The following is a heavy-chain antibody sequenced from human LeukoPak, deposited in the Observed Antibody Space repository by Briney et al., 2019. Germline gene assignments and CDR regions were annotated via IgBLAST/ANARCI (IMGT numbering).Heavy chain of an antibody. CDR3: ARSLPYGTTWYGRSDF. D-gene: IGHD6-13*01. CDR1: GFPFNAYW. V-gene: IGHV3-7*03. J-gene: IGHJ4*02. CDR2: IRQDGDTK. Sequence: GGSLRLSCAASGFPFNAYWMTWVRQAPGKGLEWVATIRQDGDTKYYVDSVKGRFTISRDNAMNSLYLQMNSLRAEDTAIYYCARSLPYGTTWYGRSDFWGQGTLVTVSS.